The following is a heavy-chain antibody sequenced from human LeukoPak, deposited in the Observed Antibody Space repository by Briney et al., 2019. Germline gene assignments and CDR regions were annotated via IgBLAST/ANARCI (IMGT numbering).Heavy chain of an antibody. D-gene: IGHD6-13*01. CDR1: GFTFSSYG. V-gene: IGHV3-30*02. CDR2: IRFDRSNE. Sequence: GGSLRLSCAASGFTFSSYGMHWVRQAPGKGLEWVAFIRFDRSNEYYADSVKGRFTISRDNSKNTLYLQMNSLRAEDTAVYYCAKDRGSWYSDAFDIWGQGTMVTVSS. CDR3: AKDRGSWYSDAFDI. J-gene: IGHJ3*02.